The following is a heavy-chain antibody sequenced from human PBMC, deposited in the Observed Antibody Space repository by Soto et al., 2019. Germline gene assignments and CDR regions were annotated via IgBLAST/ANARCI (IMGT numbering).Heavy chain of an antibody. V-gene: IGHV3-21*01. J-gene: IGHJ6*03. CDR1: GFTFSSYS. D-gene: IGHD2-15*01. Sequence: GGSLRLSCAASGFTFSSYSMNWVRQAPGKGLEWVSSISSSSSYIYYADSVKGRFTISRDNAKNSLYLQMNSLRAEDTAVYYCARPFREVVAATTVGPPSEGHYYYYMDVWGKGTTVTVSS. CDR3: ARPFREVVAATTVGPPSEGHYYYYMDV. CDR2: ISSSSSYI.